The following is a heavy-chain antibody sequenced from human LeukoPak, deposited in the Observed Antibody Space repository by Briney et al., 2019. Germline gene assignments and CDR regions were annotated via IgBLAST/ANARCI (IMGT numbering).Heavy chain of an antibody. CDR3: ARYLSGFQFDP. J-gene: IGHJ5*02. CDR1: GYTFSSYE. V-gene: IGHV3-48*03. Sequence: GGSLRLSCAASGYTFSSYEMNWVRQAPGKGLEWVSYISSTGSTIDYADSVKGRFTISRDNAKNSLYLQMNSLRAGDTAVYYCARYLSGFQFDPWGQGTLVTVSS. D-gene: IGHD3-3*01. CDR2: ISSTGSTI.